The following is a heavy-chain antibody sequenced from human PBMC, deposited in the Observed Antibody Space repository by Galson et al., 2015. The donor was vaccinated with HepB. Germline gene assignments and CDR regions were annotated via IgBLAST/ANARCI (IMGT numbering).Heavy chain of an antibody. J-gene: IGHJ6*02. CDR1: GFTFTTYS. Sequence: SLRLSCAASGFTFTTYSMNWVRQAPGKGLEWVSSISSSSNYIYYADSVKGRFTISRDDAKNSLYLQMNNLRAEDTALYYCARDYGTIQDYYGMDVWGQGTTVTVSS. CDR3: ARDYGTIQDYYGMDV. CDR2: ISSSSNYI. V-gene: IGHV3-21*01. D-gene: IGHD5-18*01.